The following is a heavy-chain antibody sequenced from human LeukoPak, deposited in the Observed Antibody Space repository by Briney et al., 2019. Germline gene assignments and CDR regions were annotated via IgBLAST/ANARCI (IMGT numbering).Heavy chain of an antibody. J-gene: IGHJ1*01. V-gene: IGHV5-51*01. Sequence: GGSLKISCKVSGYSFINNLIGWVRQMPGKGLEWMGIIYPGDSDTKYSPSFQGRVTFSVDKSINTAYLQWTSLKASDTATYFCARHSSGYEPEHWGQGTLVTVSS. CDR1: GYSFINNL. D-gene: IGHD5-12*01. CDR2: IYPGDSDT. CDR3: ARHSSGYEPEH.